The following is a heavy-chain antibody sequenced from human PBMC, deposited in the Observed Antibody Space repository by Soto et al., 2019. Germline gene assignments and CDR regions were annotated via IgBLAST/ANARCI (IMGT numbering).Heavy chain of an antibody. V-gene: IGHV3-30*18. Sequence: QVHLVESGGGVVQPGRSLRLSCAASGFTFSTTGMHWVRQAPGKGLEWVAMISHDGGEKFYTDSVKGRFTISRDTSKNTLYLQMDSLRPEDTAIYHWAKDLYGAGWYNYFDPWGQGTLVTVSS. CDR2: ISHDGGEK. D-gene: IGHD6-19*01. J-gene: IGHJ5*02. CDR3: AKDLYGAGWYNYFDP. CDR1: GFTFSTTG.